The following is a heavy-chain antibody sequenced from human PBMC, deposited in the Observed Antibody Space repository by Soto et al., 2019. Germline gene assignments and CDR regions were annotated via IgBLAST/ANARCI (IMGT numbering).Heavy chain of an antibody. J-gene: IGHJ4*02. D-gene: IGHD3-3*01. Sequence: QVQLVESGGGVVQPRRSLRLSCAATGFTFSSYGMHWVRQAPGKGLEWVAVIWYDGSNKYYADSVKGRFTISRDNSKNTLYLQMNSLRAEDTAVYYCARDPSKYDFWSGYYRYFDFWGRGTLVTVSS. CDR3: ARDPSKYDFWSGYYRYFDF. CDR2: IWYDGSNK. CDR1: GFTFSSYG. V-gene: IGHV3-33*01.